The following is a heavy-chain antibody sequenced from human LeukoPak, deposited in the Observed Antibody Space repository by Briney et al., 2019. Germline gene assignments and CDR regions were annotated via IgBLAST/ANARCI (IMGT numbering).Heavy chain of an antibody. CDR2: MNPNSGNT. D-gene: IGHD6-19*01. Sequence: GASVKVSCKASGYTFTGYYMHWVRQAPGQGLEWMGWMNPNSGNTGYAQKFQGRVTMTRNTSISTAYMELSSLRSEDTAVYYCARGGLAVAGSYFDYWGQGTLVTVSS. J-gene: IGHJ4*02. V-gene: IGHV1-8*02. CDR3: ARGGLAVAGSYFDY. CDR1: GYTFTGYY.